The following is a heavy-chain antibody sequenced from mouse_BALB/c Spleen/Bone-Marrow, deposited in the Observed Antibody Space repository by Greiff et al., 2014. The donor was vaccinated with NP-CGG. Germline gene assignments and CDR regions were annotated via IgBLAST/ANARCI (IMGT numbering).Heavy chain of an antibody. J-gene: IGHJ3*01. CDR2: IYPGNGNT. CDR1: GYTFTDYY. V-gene: IGHV1-77*01. D-gene: IGHD2-14*01. CDR3: ARGGYYRYDGFAY. Sequence: QVQLQQPGAELARPGASVKLSCKASGYTFTDYYINWVRRRTGQGLEWIGEIYPGNGNTYYNEKLKGKATLTADKSSSTAYMQLSSLTSEDSAVYFCARGGYYRYDGFAYWGQGTLVTVSA.